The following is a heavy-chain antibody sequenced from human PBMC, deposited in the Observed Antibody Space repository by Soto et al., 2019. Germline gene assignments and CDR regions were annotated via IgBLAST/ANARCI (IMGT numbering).Heavy chain of an antibody. J-gene: IGHJ4*02. Sequence: PGGSLRLSCAASGFTFTSYGMHWVRQAPGKGLEWVAVISSGGSNQQYVDSVKGRFTISKDNSKNTLFLQLNSLRPEDTAMYYCAKYWGASRGVMDNWGQGTMVTVYS. V-gene: IGHV3-30*18. CDR1: GFTFTSYG. D-gene: IGHD3-10*01. CDR3: AKYWGASRGVMDN. CDR2: ISSGGSNQ.